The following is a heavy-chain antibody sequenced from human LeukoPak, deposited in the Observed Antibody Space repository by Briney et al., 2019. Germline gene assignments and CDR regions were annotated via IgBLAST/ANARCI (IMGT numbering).Heavy chain of an antibody. V-gene: IGHV3-23*01. CDR3: ASRGYLNY. CDR1: GFIFNNYP. J-gene: IGHJ4*02. D-gene: IGHD3-22*01. CDR2: ISGFGDRT. Sequence: GGSLRLSCAASGFIFNNYPMTWVRQAPGKGPEWVSAISGFGDRTVYADFVKGRFTISRGNSKNTLYLQMNSLRAEDTGVYYCASRGYLNYWGQGTQVTVSS.